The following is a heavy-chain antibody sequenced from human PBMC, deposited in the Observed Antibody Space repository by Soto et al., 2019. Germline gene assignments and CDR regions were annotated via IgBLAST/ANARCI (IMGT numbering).Heavy chain of an antibody. CDR2: IRSKANSYAT. CDR3: TSLRERGPGYSSSWHQY. D-gene: IGHD6-13*01. V-gene: IGHV3-73*01. Sequence: HPGGSLRLSCAASGFTFSGSAMHWVRQASGKGLEWVGRIRSKANSYATAYAASVKGRFTISRDDSKNTAYLQMNSLKTEDTAVYYCTSLRERGPGYSSSWHQYWGQGALVTVSS. J-gene: IGHJ4*02. CDR1: GFTFSGSA.